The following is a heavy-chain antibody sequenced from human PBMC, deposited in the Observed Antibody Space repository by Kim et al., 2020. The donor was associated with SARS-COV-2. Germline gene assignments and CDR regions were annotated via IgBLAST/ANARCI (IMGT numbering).Heavy chain of an antibody. V-gene: IGHV7-4-1*02. CDR1: GYTFTSYA. CDR2: INTNTGNP. D-gene: IGHD3-3*01. J-gene: IGHJ4*02. Sequence: ASVKVSCKASGYTFTSYAMNWVRQAPGQGLEWMGWINTNTGNPTYAQGFTGRFVFSLDTSVSTAYLQISSLKAEDTAVYYCARVGGHETIFGVVRFYYFDYWGQGTLVTVSS. CDR3: ARVGGHETIFGVVRFYYFDY.